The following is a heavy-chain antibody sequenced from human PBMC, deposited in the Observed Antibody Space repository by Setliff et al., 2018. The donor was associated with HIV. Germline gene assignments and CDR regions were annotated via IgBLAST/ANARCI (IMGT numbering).Heavy chain of an antibody. Sequence: SVKVSCKTSGDAFNSNAISWVRQAPGQGLEWMGGILGIFGTTYYAQKFQGRVTITTDESTRTSYMELSSLRSEDTTVYYCARIGIAAAGTPFDPWGQGALVTVSS. CDR1: GDAFNSNA. V-gene: IGHV1-69*05. J-gene: IGHJ5*02. D-gene: IGHD6-13*01. CDR2: ILGIFGTT. CDR3: ARIGIAAAGTPFDP.